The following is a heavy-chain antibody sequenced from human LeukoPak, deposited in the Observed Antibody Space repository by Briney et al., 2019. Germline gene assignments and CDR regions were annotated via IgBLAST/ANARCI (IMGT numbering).Heavy chain of an antibody. CDR3: AKDQGGRYYDILAGYYPENFFDY. CDR1: GFTFSNYA. V-gene: IGHV3-23*01. J-gene: IGHJ4*02. Sequence: GGSLRLSCSASGFTFSNYAMSWVRQAPGKGLGWVSTISGTGGSAKYADSVKGRFTFSRDNSKDTLYLQMNGLRAEDTAVYYCAKDQGGRYYDILAGYYPENFFDYWGQGTLVTVSS. D-gene: IGHD3-9*01. CDR2: ISGTGGSA.